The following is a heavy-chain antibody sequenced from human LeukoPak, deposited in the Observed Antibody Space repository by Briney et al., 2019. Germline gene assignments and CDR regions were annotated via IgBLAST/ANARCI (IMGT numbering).Heavy chain of an antibody. Sequence: GGSLRLSCAAPRFTFSSYGMHWVRQAPAKGLEWVAFIRYDGSKKYYADSVNRRFTISRDNYKNTLYLQINILRVEDTAVYYCAKDSSADHYDSRNLDYWGQGTLVTVSS. CDR2: IRYDGSKK. CDR1: RFTFSSYG. V-gene: IGHV3-30*02. J-gene: IGHJ4*02. D-gene: IGHD3-22*01. CDR3: AKDSSADHYDSRNLDY.